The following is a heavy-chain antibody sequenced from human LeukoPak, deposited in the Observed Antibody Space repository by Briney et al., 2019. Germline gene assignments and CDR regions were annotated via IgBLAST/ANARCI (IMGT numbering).Heavy chain of an antibody. CDR2: IYYSGST. D-gene: IGHD5-18*01. Sequence: PSETLSLTCTVSGGSISSYYWSWIRQPPGKGLEWIGYIYYSGSTNYNPSLKSRVTISVDTSKNRFSLKLSSVTAADTAVYYCARRKRAAMAGGAFDIWGQGTMVTVSS. CDR3: ARRKRAAMAGGAFDI. J-gene: IGHJ3*02. CDR1: GGSISSYY. V-gene: IGHV4-59*08.